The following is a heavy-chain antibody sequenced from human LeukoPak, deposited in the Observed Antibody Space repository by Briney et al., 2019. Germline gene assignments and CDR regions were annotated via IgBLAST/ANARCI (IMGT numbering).Heavy chain of an antibody. CDR3: ARALRGGDYSADY. V-gene: IGHV1-69*04. CDR2: IIPILGIA. J-gene: IGHJ4*02. Sequence: SVKVSCKASGGTFSSYAISWVRQAPGQGLEWMGRIIPILGIANYAQNFQGRVTIAVDKSTSTVYMELSSLTSDDTAMYYCARALRGGDYSADYWGQGTLVTVSS. CDR1: GGTFSSYA. D-gene: IGHD2-15*01.